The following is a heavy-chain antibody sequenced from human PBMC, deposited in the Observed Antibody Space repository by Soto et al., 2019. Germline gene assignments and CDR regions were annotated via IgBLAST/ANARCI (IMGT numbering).Heavy chain of an antibody. Sequence: QVTLKESGPVLVKPTETLTLRCTVSGLSITDSEMGVSWISQPPGQPLEWLAHIDSSGEKAYRTFLKSRLAISKDTSKSQIVLTMTNMSPADTSTYYCARRHLAVAVSPWFDPWGQGIPVTVSS. CDR1: GLSITDSEMG. CDR3: ARRHLAVAVSPWFDP. CDR2: IDSSGEK. J-gene: IGHJ5*02. D-gene: IGHD6-19*01. V-gene: IGHV2-26*01.